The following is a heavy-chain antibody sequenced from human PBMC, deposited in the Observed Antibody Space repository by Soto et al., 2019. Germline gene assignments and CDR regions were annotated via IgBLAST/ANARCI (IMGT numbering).Heavy chain of an antibody. V-gene: IGHV4-61*08. CDR2: IYYSGST. D-gene: IGHD6-13*01. Sequence: QVQLQESGPGLVKPSETLSLTCTVSVSGGSVSTGVHYWSWIRQPPGKGLEWIGYIYYSGSTNYNPTLKSRVTISVDTSKNQFSLKLTSVTAADTAVYYCARAYYTSWYWFDRWGRGTLVTVSS. J-gene: IGHJ2*01. CDR1: GGSVSTGVHY. CDR3: ARAYYTSWYWFDR.